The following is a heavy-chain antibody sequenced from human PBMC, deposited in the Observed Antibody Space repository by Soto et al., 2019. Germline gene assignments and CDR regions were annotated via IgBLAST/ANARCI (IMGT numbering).Heavy chain of an antibody. CDR1: GYTFTSYG. CDR2: ISAYNGNT. J-gene: IGHJ5*02. CDR3: AIPAAAPGWFDP. D-gene: IGHD6-13*01. Sequence: ASVKVSCKASGYTFTSYGISWVRQAPGQGLEWMGWISAYNGNTNYAQKLQGRVTMTTDTSTSTAYMELRSLRSDDTAVYYCAIPAAAPGWFDPSGHGTLITVSS. V-gene: IGHV1-18*01.